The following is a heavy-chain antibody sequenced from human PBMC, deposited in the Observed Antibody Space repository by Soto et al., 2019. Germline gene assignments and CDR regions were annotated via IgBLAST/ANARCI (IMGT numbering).Heavy chain of an antibody. Sequence: GGSLRLSCAASGFTFSNYGMSWVRQAPGKGLEWVSFISGSSTKYYADSVKGRFTISRDNAKNSLYLQMNSLRAEDTAVYYCARDQLYYNDISGRPLNAFDVWGQGTMVTVSS. J-gene: IGHJ3*01. CDR1: GFTFSNYG. D-gene: IGHD3-22*01. CDR2: ISGSSTK. V-gene: IGHV3-48*01. CDR3: ARDQLYYNDISGRPLNAFDV.